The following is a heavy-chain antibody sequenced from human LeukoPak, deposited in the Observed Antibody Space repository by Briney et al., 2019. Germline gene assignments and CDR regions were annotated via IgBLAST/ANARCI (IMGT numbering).Heavy chain of an antibody. D-gene: IGHD4-17*01. J-gene: IGHJ4*02. Sequence: GGSLRLSCAASGFMFNTYRMNWVRQAPGKGLEWVSSISSTSNYIHYGDSVKGRFTISRDHAKNSLYLQMDSLRAEDTAVYYCARDTYGDYSFDYWGQGTLVTVSS. V-gene: IGHV3-21*01. CDR3: ARDTYGDYSFDY. CDR1: GFMFNTYR. CDR2: ISSTSNYI.